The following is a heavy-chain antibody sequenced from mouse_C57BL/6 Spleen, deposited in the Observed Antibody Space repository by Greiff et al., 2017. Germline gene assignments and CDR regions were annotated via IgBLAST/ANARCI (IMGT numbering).Heavy chain of an antibody. CDR1: GYTFTSYW. D-gene: IGHD2-4*01. CDR2: IDPNSGGT. CDR3: ARSKGSYYDYDDGAFDY. Sequence: QVHVKQPGAELVKPGASVKLSCKASGYTFTSYWMHWVKQRPGRGLEWIGRIDPNSGGTKYNEKFKSKATLTVDKPSSTAYMQLSSLTSEDSAVYYCARSKGSYYDYDDGAFDYWGQGTTLTVSS. J-gene: IGHJ2*01. V-gene: IGHV1-72*01.